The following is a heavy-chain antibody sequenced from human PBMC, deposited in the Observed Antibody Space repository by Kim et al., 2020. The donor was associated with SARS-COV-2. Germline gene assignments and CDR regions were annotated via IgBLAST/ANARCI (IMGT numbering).Heavy chain of an antibody. D-gene: IGHD3-10*01. Sequence: ASVKVSCEVSGYTLTELSMHWVRQAPGKGLEWMGGFDPEDGETIYAQKFQGRVTMTEDTSTDTAYMELSSLRSEDTAVYYCATGGFVVRGVIAGFDPWGQGTLVTVSS. J-gene: IGHJ5*02. CDR3: ATGGFVVRGVIAGFDP. CDR2: FDPEDGET. CDR1: GYTLTELS. V-gene: IGHV1-24*01.